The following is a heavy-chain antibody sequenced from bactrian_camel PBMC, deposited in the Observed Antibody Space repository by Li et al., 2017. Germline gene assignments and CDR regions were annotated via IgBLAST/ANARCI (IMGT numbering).Heavy chain of an antibody. CDR3: ARGRVSWSTMVRGAMPRSTDVDY. J-gene: IGHJ4*01. D-gene: IGHD3*01. CDR2: IDNGGGPT. CDR1: GGIMANCL. V-gene: IGHV3S63*01. Sequence: QVQLVESGGGSVQTGGSLRLSCVVSGGIMANCLAWFRQSPGGERLGVAYIDNGGGPTYADSVTGRFTISRDNAKNTLYLQMNSLIPEDTAMYYCARGRVSWSTMVRGAMPRSTDVDYWGQGTQVTVSS.